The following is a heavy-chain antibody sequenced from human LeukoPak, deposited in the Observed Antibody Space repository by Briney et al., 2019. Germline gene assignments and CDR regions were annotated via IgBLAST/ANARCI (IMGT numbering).Heavy chain of an antibody. CDR1: GGSISSYY. D-gene: IGHD6-13*01. J-gene: IGHJ5*02. CDR2: IYYSGST. V-gene: IGHV4-59*08. CDR3: ARTIAAGWFDP. Sequence: SETLSLTCTVSGGSISSYYWSWIRQPPRKGLEWIGYIYYSGSTNYNPSLKSRVTISVDTSKNQFSLKLSSVTAADTAVYYCARTIAAGWFDPWGQGTLVTVSS.